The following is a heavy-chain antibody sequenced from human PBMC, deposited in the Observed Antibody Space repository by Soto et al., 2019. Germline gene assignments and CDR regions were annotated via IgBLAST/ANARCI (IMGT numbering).Heavy chain of an antibody. D-gene: IGHD3-16*02. CDR2: ISSSSSTI. CDR3: ARAVDTPYDYVWGSYRYTGYYFDY. Sequence: VQLVESGGGLVQPGGSLRLSCAASGFTFSSYSMNWVRQAPGKGLEWVSYISSSSSTIYYADSVKGRFTISRDNAKNSLYLQMNSLRDEDTAVYYCARAVDTPYDYVWGSYRYTGYYFDYWGQGTLVTVSS. CDR1: GFTFSSYS. J-gene: IGHJ4*02. V-gene: IGHV3-48*02.